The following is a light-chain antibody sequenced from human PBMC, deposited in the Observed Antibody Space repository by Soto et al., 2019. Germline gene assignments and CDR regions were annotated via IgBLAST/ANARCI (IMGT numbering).Light chain of an antibody. V-gene: IGKV1-5*01. CDR2: DAS. CDR3: QLYNSYSYA. Sequence: DIQMTQSPSTLSASVGDRVTITCRASQSISSWLAWYQQKPGKAPKLLIYDASSLESGVPSRFSGSGSGTEFTLTSSSLQPDDFATYYCQLYNSYSYAFGQGTKLEIK. CDR1: QSISSW. J-gene: IGKJ2*01.